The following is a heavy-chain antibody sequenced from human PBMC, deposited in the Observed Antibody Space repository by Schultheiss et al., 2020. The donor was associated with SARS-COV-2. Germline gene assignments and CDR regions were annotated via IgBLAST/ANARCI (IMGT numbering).Heavy chain of an antibody. V-gene: IGHV4-39*01. CDR1: GGSISSSSYY. CDR2: IYYSGST. J-gene: IGHJ4*02. Sequence: SQTLSLTCTVSGGSISSSSYYWGWIRQPPGKGLEWIGYIYYSGSTYYNPSLKSRVTISVDTSKNQFSLKLSSVTAADTAVYYCARLPFVEMATIIVWGQGTLVTVSS. D-gene: IGHD5-24*01. CDR3: ARLPFVEMATIIV.